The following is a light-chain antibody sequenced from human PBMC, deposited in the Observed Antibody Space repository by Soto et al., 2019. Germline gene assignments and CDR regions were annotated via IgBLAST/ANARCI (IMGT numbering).Light chain of an antibody. J-gene: IGKJ1*01. CDR3: QQSYSTPPT. Sequence: IQRPQSPSSLSAAVGDRVTITCRASQSISSYLNWYQQKPGKAPKLLIYAASSLQSGVPSRFSGSGSGTDFTLTISSLQPEDFATYYCQQSYSTPPTFGQGTKVDI. CDR2: AAS. CDR1: QSISSY. V-gene: IGKV1-39*01.